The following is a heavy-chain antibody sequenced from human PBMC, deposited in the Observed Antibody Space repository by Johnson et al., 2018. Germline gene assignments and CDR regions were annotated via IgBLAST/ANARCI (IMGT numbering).Heavy chain of an antibody. Sequence: QVQLQESGPGLVKPSETLSLICTVSGVSLSLYQWDWIRQPPGKGLEWIGVIYESGRTRYNPPLNSRVTMSKDASKNQFSMGLDCVTAADPAVYYCAGECFSATPPGNYGFGIWGQGTRVMVST. J-gene: IGHJ3*02. CDR2: IYESGRT. CDR3: AGECFSATPPGNYGFGI. V-gene: IGHV4-59*01. D-gene: IGHD2/OR15-2a*01. CDR1: GVSLSLYQ.